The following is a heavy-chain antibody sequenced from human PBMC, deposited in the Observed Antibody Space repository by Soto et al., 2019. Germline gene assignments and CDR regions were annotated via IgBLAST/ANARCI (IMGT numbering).Heavy chain of an antibody. D-gene: IGHD2-2*01. V-gene: IGHV4-34*12. Sequence: SETLSLTCAVSGGSFSGYYWSWIRQPPGKGLEWIGEIIHTGSTNYNPSLKSRITISVDTSKKQFSLKLSSVTAADTAVYYCARVGQPPSDYWGQGTLVTVSS. CDR1: GGSFSGYY. J-gene: IGHJ4*02. CDR3: ARVGQPPSDY. CDR2: IIHTGST.